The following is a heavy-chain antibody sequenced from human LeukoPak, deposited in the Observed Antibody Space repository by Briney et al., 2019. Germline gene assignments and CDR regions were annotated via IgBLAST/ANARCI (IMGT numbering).Heavy chain of an antibody. D-gene: IGHD2-15*01. J-gene: IGHJ5*02. CDR1: GGSISSGGYY. V-gene: IGHV4-31*03. CDR3: ARDHNCSGGSCYDNWFDP. CDR2: IYYGGST. Sequence: SETLSLTCTVSGGSISSGGYYWSWIRQHPGKGLEWIGYIYYGGSTYYNPSLKSRVTISVDTSRNQFSLKLSSVTAADTAVYYCARDHNCSGGSCYDNWFDPWGQGTLVTVSS.